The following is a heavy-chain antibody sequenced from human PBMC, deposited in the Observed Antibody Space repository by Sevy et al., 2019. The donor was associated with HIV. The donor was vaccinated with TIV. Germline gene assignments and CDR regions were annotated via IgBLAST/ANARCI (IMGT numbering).Heavy chain of an antibody. CDR1: GFTFSDNY. V-gene: IGHV3-11*01. Sequence: GGSLRLSCAATGFTFSDNYMTWIRQAPGKGLEWVAYISISGSIIYYADSVKGRFTISRDNAKNSLYLQMNSLRVEDTAIYYCARETSNAFDIWGQRTMVTVS. J-gene: IGHJ3*02. CDR3: ARETSNAFDI. CDR2: ISISGSII. D-gene: IGHD1-1*01.